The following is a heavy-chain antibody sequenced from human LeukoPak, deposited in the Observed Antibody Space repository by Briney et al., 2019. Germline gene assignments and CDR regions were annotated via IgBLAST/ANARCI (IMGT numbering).Heavy chain of an antibody. CDR1: GGTFSSYA. V-gene: IGHV1-69*05. CDR3: ARDRLDIVPSGYYYYYYMDV. CDR2: IIPILGTA. D-gene: IGHD5-12*01. J-gene: IGHJ6*03. Sequence: ASVKVSCKASGGTFSSYAISWVRQAPGQGLEWMGAIIPILGTANYAQKFQGRVTITTDESTSTAYMELSSLRSEDTAVYYCARDRLDIVPSGYYYYYYMDVWGKGTTVTVSS.